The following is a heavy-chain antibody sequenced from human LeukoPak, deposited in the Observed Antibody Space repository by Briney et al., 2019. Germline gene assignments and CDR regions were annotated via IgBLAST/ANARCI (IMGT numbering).Heavy chain of an antibody. J-gene: IGHJ3*02. Sequence: KPSETLSLTCTVSGGSISSSSYYWGWIRRPPGKGLEWIGSIYHSGSTYYNPSLKSRVTISVDTSKNQFSLKLSSVTAADTAVYYCAREQGANAFDIWGQGTMVTVSS. CDR1: GGSISSSSYY. CDR2: IYHSGST. D-gene: IGHD3-16*01. CDR3: AREQGANAFDI. V-gene: IGHV4-39*07.